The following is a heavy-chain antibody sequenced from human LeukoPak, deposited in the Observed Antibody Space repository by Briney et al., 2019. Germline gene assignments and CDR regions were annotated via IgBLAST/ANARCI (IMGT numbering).Heavy chain of an antibody. Sequence: PSDTLSLTRTVSGGSLSGYYWSWMRQPPGKALEWIGYIYYSGSTNYSPPLKSRVTISVDTSKNQFSLRLSSVTAADTAVYYCAAGGHGIGYHFDYWGRGALVTVSS. CDR3: AAGGHGIGYHFDY. CDR1: GGSLSGYY. J-gene: IGHJ4*02. D-gene: IGHD1-26*01. CDR2: IYYSGST. V-gene: IGHV4-59*08.